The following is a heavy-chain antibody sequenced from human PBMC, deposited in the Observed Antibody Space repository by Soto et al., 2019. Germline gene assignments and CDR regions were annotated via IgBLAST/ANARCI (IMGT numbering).Heavy chain of an antibody. J-gene: IGHJ4*02. D-gene: IGHD2-21*01. Sequence: SETLSLTCAVYGASFSGYYRSSIRQPPGKGLEWSGEINHSGSTNYNPSLKSRVTISVDTSKNQFSLKLSSVTAADTAVYYCARGLTPPIQLRHGYDYWGQGTLLTASS. CDR3: ARGLTPPIQLRHGYDY. CDR2: INHSGST. CDR1: GASFSGYY. V-gene: IGHV4-34*01.